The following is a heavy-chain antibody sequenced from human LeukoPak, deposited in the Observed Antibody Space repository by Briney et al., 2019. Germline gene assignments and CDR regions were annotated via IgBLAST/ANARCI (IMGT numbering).Heavy chain of an antibody. D-gene: IGHD6-13*01. CDR3: NTEYSSNWYSDY. J-gene: IGHJ4*02. V-gene: IGHV3-15*01. Sequence: GGSLRLSCAASGFTFSDYYMSWVRQAPGKGLEWVGRIKSETDGGTTDYAAPVKGRFTISRDDSRNTLYPQMNSLKTEDSAVYYCNTEYSSNWYSDYWGQGTLVTVSS. CDR2: IKSETDGGTT. CDR1: GFTFSDYY.